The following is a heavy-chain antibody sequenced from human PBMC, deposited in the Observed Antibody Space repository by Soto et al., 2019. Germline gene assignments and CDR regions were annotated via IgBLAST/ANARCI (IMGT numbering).Heavy chain of an antibody. Sequence: ASVKVSCKASGYTFTSYDINWVRQATGQGLEWMGWMNPNSGNTGYAQKFQGRVTMTRNTSISTAYMELSSLRSEDTAVYYCARGRPWNTIFGVVIPWYMDVWGKGTTVTVSS. CDR2: MNPNSGNT. CDR3: ARGRPWNTIFGVVIPWYMDV. V-gene: IGHV1-8*01. D-gene: IGHD3-3*01. J-gene: IGHJ6*03. CDR1: GYTFTSYD.